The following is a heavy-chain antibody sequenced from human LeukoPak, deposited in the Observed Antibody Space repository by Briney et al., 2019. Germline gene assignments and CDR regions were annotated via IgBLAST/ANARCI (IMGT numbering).Heavy chain of an antibody. CDR1: GFTFTSSA. V-gene: IGHV1-58*02. Sequence: SVKVSCKASGFTFTSSAMQWVRQARGQRLEWIGWIVVGSGNTNYAQKFQERVTITRDMSTSTAYMELSSLRSEDTAVYYCAVGSRGMTIDAFDIWGQGTMVTVSS. D-gene: IGHD3-16*01. CDR2: IVVGSGNT. J-gene: IGHJ3*02. CDR3: AVGSRGMTIDAFDI.